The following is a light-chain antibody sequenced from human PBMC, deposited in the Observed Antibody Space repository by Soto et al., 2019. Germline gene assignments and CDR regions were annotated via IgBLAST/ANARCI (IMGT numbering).Light chain of an antibody. CDR2: DVT. J-gene: IGLJ1*01. Sequence: QSVLTQPRSVSGSPEQSVTISCTGTNSDVGDYNYVSWYQQYPGKAPKFIIYDVTKRPSGVPDCFSGSKSGNTASLTISGLQAEDEADYYCCSYAGSYTYVFGTGTKLTVL. CDR3: CSYAGSYTYV. V-gene: IGLV2-11*01. CDR1: NSDVGDYNY.